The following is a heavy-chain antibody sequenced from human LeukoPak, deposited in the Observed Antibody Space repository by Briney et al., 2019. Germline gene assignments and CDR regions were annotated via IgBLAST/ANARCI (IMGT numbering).Heavy chain of an antibody. CDR3: ATDRVWETDRLNWFDP. V-gene: IGHV1-24*01. CDR1: GYTLTELS. D-gene: IGHD3-16*01. J-gene: IGHJ5*02. CDR2: FDPEDGET. Sequence: ASVKVSCKVSGYTLTELSMHWVRQAPGKGLEWMGGFDPEDGETIYAQKFQGRVTMTEDTSTDTAYMELSSLRSEDTAVYYCATDRVWETDRLNWFDPWGQGTLVTVSS.